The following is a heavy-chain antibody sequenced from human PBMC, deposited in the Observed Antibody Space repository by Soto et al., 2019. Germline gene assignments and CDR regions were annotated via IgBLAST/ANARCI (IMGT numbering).Heavy chain of an antibody. CDR2: ISGSGGVT. Sequence: EVQLLESGGGLVQPGGSLRLSCAASGFTFTTYAMSWVRQAPGKGLEWVSDISGSGGVTYYADSVKGRFTVSRDNFKNTRFLQRNGLRAENTAMYYCAKEPLPVPLSQFDSWGQGTLVTVSS. J-gene: IGHJ4*02. CDR3: AKEPLPVPLSQFDS. CDR1: GFTFTTYA. V-gene: IGHV3-23*01.